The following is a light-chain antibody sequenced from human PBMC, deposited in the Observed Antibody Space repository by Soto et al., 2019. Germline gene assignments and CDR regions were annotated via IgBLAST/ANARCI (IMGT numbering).Light chain of an antibody. V-gene: IGKV3-20*01. J-gene: IGKJ1*01. CDR1: QSVSSSY. CDR2: GAS. Sequence: EIVLTQSPGTLSLSPGERATLSCRASQSVSSSYLAWYQQKPGQAPRLLIYGASRRATGIPDRFSGSGSGTDFTLIINRLDPEDFAVYYCHQYGSSWTFGQGTKVEIK. CDR3: HQYGSSWT.